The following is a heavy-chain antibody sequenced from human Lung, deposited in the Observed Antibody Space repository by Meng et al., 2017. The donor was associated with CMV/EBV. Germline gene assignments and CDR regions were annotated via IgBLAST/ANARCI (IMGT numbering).Heavy chain of an antibody. CDR3: AKGRAVGATTPLDY. CDR2: LSSGGSST. Sequence: GGSLRLSCAASGFTFSDYPMSWVRQAPGKGLEWVSSLSSGGSSTYYTDSVKGRFTISRDNSKNTVHLQMNSLRVEDTAVYYCAKGRAVGATTPLDYWGQGTLVTVSS. J-gene: IGHJ4*02. V-gene: IGHV3-23*01. D-gene: IGHD1-26*01. CDR1: GFTFSDYP.